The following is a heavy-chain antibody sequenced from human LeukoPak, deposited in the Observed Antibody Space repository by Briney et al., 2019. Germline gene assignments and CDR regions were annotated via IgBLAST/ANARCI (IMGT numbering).Heavy chain of an antibody. J-gene: IGHJ4*02. D-gene: IGHD2-15*01. Sequence: SETLSLTCTVSGGSISSSSYYWGWIRQPPGKGLVWIGSIYYSGSTYYNPSLKSRVTISVDTSKNQFSLNLSSVTAADTAIYYCARRYCSGGSCFTVDYWGQGTPVTVSS. CDR3: ARRYCSGGSCFTVDY. CDR1: GGSISSSSYY. V-gene: IGHV4-39*01. CDR2: IYYSGST.